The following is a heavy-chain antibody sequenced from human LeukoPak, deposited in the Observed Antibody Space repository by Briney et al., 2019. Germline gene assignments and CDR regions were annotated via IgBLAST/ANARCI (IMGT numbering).Heavy chain of an antibody. Sequence: SETLSLTCTVSGGSISSSSYYWGWIRQPPGKGLEWIGSIYYSGSTYYNPSLKSRVTISVDTSKNQFSLKLTSVTAADTAIYYCARDNRVVVAAHFDYWGQGTLVTVSS. CDR1: GGSISSSSYY. CDR2: IYYSGST. D-gene: IGHD2-15*01. V-gene: IGHV4-39*02. CDR3: ARDNRVVVAAHFDY. J-gene: IGHJ4*02.